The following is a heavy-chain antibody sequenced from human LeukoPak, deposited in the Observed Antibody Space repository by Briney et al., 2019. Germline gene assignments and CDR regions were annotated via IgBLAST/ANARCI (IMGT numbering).Heavy chain of an antibody. J-gene: IGHJ4*02. Sequence: GGSLRLSCVASGFTFSSYSMNWVRQAPGKGLEWVSSISSRSNYIYYADSVKGRFTISRDNSKNTLYLQMNSLRADDTAVYYCAKEMAPEGYSYGYDYWGQGTLVTVSS. CDR2: ISSRSNYI. D-gene: IGHD5-18*01. CDR1: GFTFSSYS. CDR3: AKEMAPEGYSYGYDY. V-gene: IGHV3-21*01.